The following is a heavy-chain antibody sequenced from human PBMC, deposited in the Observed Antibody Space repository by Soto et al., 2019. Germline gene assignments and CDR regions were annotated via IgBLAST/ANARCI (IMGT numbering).Heavy chain of an antibody. D-gene: IGHD2-15*01. CDR2: IYWDGDK. Sequence: KESGPTLVKPTQTLTLTCTFSGFSLSTSGVGVGWIRQPPGKALEWLALIYWDGDKRYSPSLKSRLTITKDTSKNQVVLTMTNMDPVDTATYYCAHRPSYCSGGSCYSGFDYWGQGTLVTVSS. CDR3: AHRPSYCSGGSCYSGFDY. CDR1: GFSLSTSGVG. V-gene: IGHV2-5*02. J-gene: IGHJ4*02.